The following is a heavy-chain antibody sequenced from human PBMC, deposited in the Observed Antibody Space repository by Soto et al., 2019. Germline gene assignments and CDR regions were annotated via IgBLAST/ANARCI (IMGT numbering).Heavy chain of an antibody. V-gene: IGHV1-18*01. J-gene: IGHJ5*02. CDR3: ARDLNWNDDMISWFDP. CDR1: GYTFTSYG. D-gene: IGHD1-20*01. Sequence: QVQLVQSGAEVKKPGASVKVSCKASGYTFTSYGISWVRQAPGQGLEWMGWISAYNGNTNYAQKLQGRVTMTTNTSTSTAYRELRSLRSDDTAVYYCARDLNWNDDMISWFDPWGQGTLVTVSS. CDR2: ISAYNGNT.